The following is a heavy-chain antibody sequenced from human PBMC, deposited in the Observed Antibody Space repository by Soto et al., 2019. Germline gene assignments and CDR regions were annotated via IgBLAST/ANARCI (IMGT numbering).Heavy chain of an antibody. J-gene: IGHJ4*02. V-gene: IGHV3-30*18. CDR1: GFTFTTYG. D-gene: IGHD3-22*01. CDR3: AKAREDYDSSGYLDY. CDR2: ISYDGSDK. Sequence: QVQLVESGGGVVQPGRSLRLSCATSGFTFTTYGMYWVRQGPGKGLEWVAVISYDGSDKYYADSVKGRFTISRDNSKNTLYLQMSSLRAEDTAVYYCAKAREDYDSSGYLDYWGQGTLVTVSS.